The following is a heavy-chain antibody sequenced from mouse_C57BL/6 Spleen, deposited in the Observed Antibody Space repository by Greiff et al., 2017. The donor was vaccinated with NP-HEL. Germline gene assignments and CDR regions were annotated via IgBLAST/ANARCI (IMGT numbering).Heavy chain of an antibody. CDR2: IYPRSGNT. CDR3: ARDTTVGATSGYAMDY. Sequence: QVQLKESGAELARPGASVKLSCKASGYTFTSSGISWVKLRTGQGLEWIGEIYPRSGNTYYNEQFMGKATLTADKSSSTAYMELRSLTSEDTAVYFSARDTTVGATSGYAMDYWGQGTSVT. V-gene: IGHV1-81*01. D-gene: IGHD1-1*01. J-gene: IGHJ4*01. CDR1: GYTFTSSG.